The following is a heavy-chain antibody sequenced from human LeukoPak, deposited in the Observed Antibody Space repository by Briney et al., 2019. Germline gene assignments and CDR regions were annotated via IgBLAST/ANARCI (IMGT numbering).Heavy chain of an antibody. CDR2: IIPILGIA. V-gene: IGHV1-69*04. CDR1: GGTFSSYA. CDR3: ARDQRLYYGSGSYHPLDY. J-gene: IGHJ4*02. D-gene: IGHD3-10*01. Sequence: ASVKVSCKASGGTFSSYAISWVRQAPGQGLEWMGRIIPILGIANYAQKFQGRVTITADKSTSTAYMELSSLRSEDTAVYYCARDQRLYYGSGSYHPLDYWGQGTLVTVSS.